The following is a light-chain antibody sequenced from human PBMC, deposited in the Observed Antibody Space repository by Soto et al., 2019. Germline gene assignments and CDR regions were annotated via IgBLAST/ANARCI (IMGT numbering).Light chain of an antibody. Sequence: EIVLTQSPATLSLSAGERVTLSCRSSQSVDTMVAWYQQQVGRTPRLLIYETFSRATGVPARFSGSGSGTDFTLTIRRLEPEDFAIYFCQLRSDWPPLKYAFGQGTKLEVK. J-gene: IGKJ2*01. CDR1: QSVDTM. V-gene: IGKV3-11*01. CDR3: QLRSDWPPLKYA. CDR2: ETF.